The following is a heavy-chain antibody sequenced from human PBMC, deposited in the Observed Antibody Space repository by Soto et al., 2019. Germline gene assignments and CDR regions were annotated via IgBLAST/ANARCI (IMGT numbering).Heavy chain of an antibody. J-gene: IGHJ4*02. CDR3: AREVAHSYGSYFDY. CDR2: TYYRSKWYN. CDR1: GDSVSSNSVA. V-gene: IGHV6-1*01. D-gene: IGHD5-18*01. Sequence: SQTLSLTCAISGDSVSSNSVAWNWIRQSPSRGLEWLGRTYYRSKWYNDYAVSVKSRITINPDTSKNQFSLQLNSVTPEDTAVYYCAREVAHSYGSYFDYWGQGTLVTVS.